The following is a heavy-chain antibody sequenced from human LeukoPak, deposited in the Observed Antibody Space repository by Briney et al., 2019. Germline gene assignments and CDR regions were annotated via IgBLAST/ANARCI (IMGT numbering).Heavy chain of an antibody. Sequence: GGSLRLSCAASGFTFSSYSMSWVRQAPGKGLEWVSTISGSGDRTYYADSVKGRFTISRDNSKNTLFLHMNSLRAEDTAVYSCAKGYYGSGSYGWFDYWGQGTLVTVSS. J-gene: IGHJ4*02. CDR2: ISGSGDRT. CDR3: AKGYYGSGSYGWFDY. V-gene: IGHV3-23*01. D-gene: IGHD3-10*01. CDR1: GFTFSSYS.